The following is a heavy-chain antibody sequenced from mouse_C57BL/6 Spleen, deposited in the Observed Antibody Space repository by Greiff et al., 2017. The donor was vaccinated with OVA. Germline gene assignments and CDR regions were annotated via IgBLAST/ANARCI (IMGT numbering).Heavy chain of an antibody. CDR1: GYTFTDYY. V-gene: IGHV1-19*01. D-gene: IGHD4-1*01. CDR2: INPYNGGT. J-gene: IGHJ2*01. CDR3: ARGELGLLFDY. Sequence: VQLQQSGPVLVKPGASVKMSCKASGYTFTDYYMNWVKQSHGKSLEWIGVINPYNGGTSYNQKFKGKATLTVDKSSSTAYMELNSLTSEDSAVYYCARGELGLLFDYWGQGTTLTVSS.